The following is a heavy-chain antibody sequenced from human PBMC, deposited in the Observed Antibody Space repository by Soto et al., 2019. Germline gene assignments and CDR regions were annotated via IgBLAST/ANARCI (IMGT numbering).Heavy chain of an antibody. CDR2: ISGYNGNT. CDR1: GYTFTSYG. CDR3: ARYLGGQTVDY. V-gene: IGHV1-18*01. J-gene: IGHJ4*02. D-gene: IGHD1-26*01. Sequence: QVQLVQSGAEVKKPGASVKVSCKASGYTFTSYGISWVRQAPGQGLEWMGWISGYNGNTKYAQKLQGRVTMTTDTAKSTANMELRSLRSDDTAVYSCARYLGGQTVDYWGQGTLVTVSS.